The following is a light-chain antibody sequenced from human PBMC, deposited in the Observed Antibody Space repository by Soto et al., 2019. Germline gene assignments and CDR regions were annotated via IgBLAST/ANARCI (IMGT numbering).Light chain of an antibody. CDR3: QQYNSYLWT. CDR2: DAS. V-gene: IGKV1-5*01. CDR1: QSISSW. Sequence: DIQMTQSPSTLYASVGDRVTITCRASQSISSWLAWYQQKPGKAPKLLIYDASSLESGVPSRFSGSGSVTEFTLTISRLQPDDFATYYCQQYNSYLWTFGQGTKVEIK. J-gene: IGKJ1*01.